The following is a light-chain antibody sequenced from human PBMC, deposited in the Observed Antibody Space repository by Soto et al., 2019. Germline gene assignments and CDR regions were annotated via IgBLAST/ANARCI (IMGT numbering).Light chain of an antibody. CDR3: SSYTRSSGRA. CDR2: DVS. Sequence: QSVLTKVASGSGFAGEWSRISYTGTSSDVGGYNYVSWYQQHPGKAPKLMIYDVSNRPSGVSNRFSGSKSGNTASLTISGLQAEDEADYYFSSYTRSSGRAVGTVTKVPV. V-gene: IGLV2-14*01. CDR1: SSDVGGYNY. J-gene: IGLJ1*01.